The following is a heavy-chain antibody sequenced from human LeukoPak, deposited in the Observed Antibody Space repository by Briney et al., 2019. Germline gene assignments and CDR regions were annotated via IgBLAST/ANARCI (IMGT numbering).Heavy chain of an antibody. CDR1: GFSFTFYS. J-gene: IGHJ4*02. V-gene: IGHV3-21*01. Sequence: GGSLTLSCAASGFSFTFYSMNWVRQAPGKGLEWVSSISSSSSYIYYADSVKGRFTTSRDNAKNSLYLQMNSLRAEDTAVYYCARDSPNEGILWWSIDYWGQGTLVTVSS. CDR3: ARDSPNEGILWWSIDY. CDR2: ISSSSSYI. D-gene: IGHD2-21*01.